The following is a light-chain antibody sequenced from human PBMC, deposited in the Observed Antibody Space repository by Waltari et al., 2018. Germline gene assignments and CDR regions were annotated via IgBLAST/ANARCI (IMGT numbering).Light chain of an antibody. CDR2: GVS. CDR1: QNIDNN. CDR3: QQYNRWPPLT. V-gene: IGKV3-15*01. J-gene: IGKJ4*01. Sequence: EVVMTQYPAALSVSPGERVTLSCKASQNIDNNLAWYQQKPGQSPRLLIYGVSTRVTGLPARFSGIGSATEFTLTISSLQSEDCAVFYCQQYNRWPPLTFGGGTKMEIK.